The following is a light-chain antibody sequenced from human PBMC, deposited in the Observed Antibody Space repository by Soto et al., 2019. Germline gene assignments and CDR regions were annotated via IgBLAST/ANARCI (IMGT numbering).Light chain of an antibody. CDR2: GAS. J-gene: IGKJ5*01. CDR1: QSVSSSY. Sequence: DIVLTQSPATLSLSPGERATLSCRASQSVSSSYLAWYQQKPGQAPRLLIYGASSRATGIPARFSGSGSGTEFTLTISSLQSEDFAVYYCQQYSNWPPITFGQGTRLEIK. CDR3: QQYSNWPPIT. V-gene: IGKV3-15*01.